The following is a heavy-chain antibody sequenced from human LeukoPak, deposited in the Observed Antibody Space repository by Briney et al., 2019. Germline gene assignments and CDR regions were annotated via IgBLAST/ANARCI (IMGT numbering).Heavy chain of an antibody. V-gene: IGHV3-64*01. CDR1: GFTFGNYA. CDR3: VRDRTRAYY. J-gene: IGHJ4*02. CDR2: ISRNGGST. D-gene: IGHD3/OR15-3a*01. Sequence: PGGSLRLSCAASGFTFGNYAMHWVRQAPGKGLEYVSGISRNGGSTYAISVKGRFTISRDNAKNSLYLQMNSLRAEDTAVYYCVRDRTRAYYWGQGTLVTVSS.